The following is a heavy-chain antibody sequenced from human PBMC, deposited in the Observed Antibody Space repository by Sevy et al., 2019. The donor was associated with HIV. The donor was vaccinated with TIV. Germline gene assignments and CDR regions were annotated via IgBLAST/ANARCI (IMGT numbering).Heavy chain of an antibody. Sequence: SETLSLTCAVSGGSIENNNFYWGWIRQPPGKGLEWIGSVFFSGSSYYSPSLKSRLTMSVETSRNRFSLRLSSVTAADTAVYYCARNPQWPLLDYFDLWGQGILVTSPQ. CDR3: ARNPQWPLLDYFDL. CDR1: GGSIENNNFY. J-gene: IGHJ4*02. CDR2: VFFSGSS. V-gene: IGHV4-39*01. D-gene: IGHD2-8*01.